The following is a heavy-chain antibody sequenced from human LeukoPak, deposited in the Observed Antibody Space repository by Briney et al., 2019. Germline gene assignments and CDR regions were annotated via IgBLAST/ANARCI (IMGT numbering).Heavy chain of an antibody. V-gene: IGHV6-1*01. J-gene: IGHJ4*02. D-gene: IGHD3-22*01. Sequence: SQTLSLTCAISGDSVPSKSAAWNWIRQSPSRGLEWLGRTYYRSKWFNDYAVSVKSRITVNPDTSKNQFSLKLTSVTAADTAVYYCARDSEYYYDSSGFDYWGQGTLVTVSS. CDR3: ARDSEYYYDSSGFDY. CDR1: GDSVPSKSAA. CDR2: TYYRSKWFN.